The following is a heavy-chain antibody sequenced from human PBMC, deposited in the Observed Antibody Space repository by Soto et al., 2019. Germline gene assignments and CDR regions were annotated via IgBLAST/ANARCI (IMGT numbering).Heavy chain of an antibody. Sequence: EVQLVESGGGLVQTGGSLRLSCAASGFTFSAYWMSWVRQAPGKGLEWGANIKQAGSEKYYVDSVNGRFIICTEVAKTSLFLQVNSLRVEDTAVYYCAREKRANGYFDYWGQGTLVTVSS. CDR3: AREKRANGYFDY. CDR1: GFTFSAYW. J-gene: IGHJ4*02. CDR2: IKQAGSEK. D-gene: IGHD6-25*01. V-gene: IGHV3-7*01.